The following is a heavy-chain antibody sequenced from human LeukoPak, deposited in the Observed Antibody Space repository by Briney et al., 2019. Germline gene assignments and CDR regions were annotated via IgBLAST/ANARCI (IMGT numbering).Heavy chain of an antibody. CDR1: GGSFSGYY. J-gene: IGHJ4*02. CDR3: ARVSTVLRFLEWLPPPYYFDY. Sequence: SETLSLTCAVYGGSFSGYYWSWIRQPPGKGLEWIGEINHSGSTNYNPSLKSRVTISVDTSKNQFSLKLSSVTAADTAVYYCARVSTVLRFLEWLPPPYYFDYWGQGTLVTVSS. CDR2: INHSGST. D-gene: IGHD3-3*01. V-gene: IGHV4-34*01.